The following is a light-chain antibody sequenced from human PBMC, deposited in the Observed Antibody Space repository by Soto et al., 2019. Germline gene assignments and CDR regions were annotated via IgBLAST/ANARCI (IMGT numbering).Light chain of an antibody. J-gene: IGKJ1*01. CDR3: MQPLQSWT. CDR1: QSLLHSNGYNY. Sequence: VVSRARKALPVTPGEPASISCRSSQSLLHSNGYNYLDWYLPKPGKSPQLLIYLGSNRASGVPDRFSGRGSGTDFTLQISRQAAEDFGVYYCMQPLQSWTFGQGTKVDIK. V-gene: IGKV2-28*01. CDR2: LGS.